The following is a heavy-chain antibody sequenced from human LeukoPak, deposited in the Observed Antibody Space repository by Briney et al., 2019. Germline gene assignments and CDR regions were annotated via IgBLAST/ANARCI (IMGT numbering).Heavy chain of an antibody. J-gene: IGHJ4*02. CDR1: GFIVTGYY. Sequence: GGPLRLSCAASGFIVTGYYMSWVRQAPGKGLEWVSLIYPGGDTHYADSVKGRFIISRDNSKYTLYLQMNSLRVEDTAVYYCARVMGESALYDPFDYWGQGTLVTVSS. CDR3: ARVMGESALYDPFDY. CDR2: IYPGGDT. V-gene: IGHV3-53*01. D-gene: IGHD3-16*02.